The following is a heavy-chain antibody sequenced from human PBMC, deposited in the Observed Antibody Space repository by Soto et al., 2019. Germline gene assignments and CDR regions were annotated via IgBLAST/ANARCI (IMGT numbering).Heavy chain of an antibody. J-gene: IGHJ4*02. D-gene: IGHD2-15*01. CDR1: GGSISSGDYY. CDR2: IYYSGST. Sequence: QVQLQESGPGLVKPSQTLSLTCTVTGGSISSGDYYWSWIRQPPGKGLEWIGYIYYSGSTYYNPSLKRRVTISVDTSKNQFSLKLSSVTAADTAVYYVARARGARYFDYWGQGTRVTVSS. V-gene: IGHV4-30-4*01. CDR3: ARARGARYFDY.